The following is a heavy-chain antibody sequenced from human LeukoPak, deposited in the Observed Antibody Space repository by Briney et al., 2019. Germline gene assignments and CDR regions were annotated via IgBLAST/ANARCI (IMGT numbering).Heavy chain of an antibody. Sequence: SVKVSCKASGGTFSSYAISWVRQAPGQGLEWTGGIIPIFGTANYAQKFQGRVTITADESTSTAYMELSSLRSEDTAVYYCARDRDSSGMFDYWGQGTLVTVSS. CDR3: ARDRDSSGMFDY. CDR2: IIPIFGTA. V-gene: IGHV1-69*13. J-gene: IGHJ4*02. D-gene: IGHD6-19*01. CDR1: GGTFSSYA.